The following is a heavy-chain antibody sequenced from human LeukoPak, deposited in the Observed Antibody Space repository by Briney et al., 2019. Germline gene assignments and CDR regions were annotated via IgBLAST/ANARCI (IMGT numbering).Heavy chain of an antibody. CDR1: GFTFSSYG. Sequence: GGSLRLSCAASGFTFSSYGMHWVRQAPGKGLEWVAVIWYDGSYEYYADSVKGRFTISRDNSKNTLYLQMNSLRAEDTAVYYCAKDSDIAVAGSDDALDVWGQGTMVTVSS. CDR2: IWYDGSYE. J-gene: IGHJ3*01. CDR3: AKDSDIAVAGSDDALDV. D-gene: IGHD6-19*01. V-gene: IGHV3-33*06.